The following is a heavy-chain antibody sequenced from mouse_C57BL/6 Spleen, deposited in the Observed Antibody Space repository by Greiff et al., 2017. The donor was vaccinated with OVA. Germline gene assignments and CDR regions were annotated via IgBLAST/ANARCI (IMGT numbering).Heavy chain of an antibody. D-gene: IGHD1-1*01. CDR2: IHPNSGST. CDR1: GYTFTSYW. J-gene: IGHJ4*01. V-gene: IGHV1-64*01. Sequence: QVQLQQPGAELVKPGASVKLSCKASGYTFTSYWMHWVKQRPGQGLEWIGMIHPNSGSTNYNEKFKSKATLTVDKSSSTAYMQLSSLTSEDSAVYYCARFPITTYAMDDWGQGTSVTVSS. CDR3: ARFPITTYAMDD.